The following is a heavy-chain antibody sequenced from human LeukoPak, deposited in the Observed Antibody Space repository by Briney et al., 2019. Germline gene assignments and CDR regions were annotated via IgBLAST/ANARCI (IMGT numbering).Heavy chain of an antibody. V-gene: IGHV6-1*01. Sequence: SQTLSLTCAISGGSVSSNNVACSWVRQSPSRWLEWLGWTYYRSRWYSDYAVSVKSRMSINADTSKNQFSLQVSSVTPEDTAIYYCARDHGVPTAWGTYNWFDSWGQGTLVTVSS. CDR3: ARDHGVPTAWGTYNWFDS. CDR1: GGSVSSNNVA. CDR2: TYYRSRWYS. J-gene: IGHJ5*01. D-gene: IGHD3-16*01.